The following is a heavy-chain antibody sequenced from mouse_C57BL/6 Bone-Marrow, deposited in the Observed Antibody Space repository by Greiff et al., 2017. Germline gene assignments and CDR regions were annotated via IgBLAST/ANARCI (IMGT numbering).Heavy chain of an antibody. V-gene: IGHV1-53*01. CDR1: GYTFTSYW. Sequence: QVQLQQPGTELVKPGASVKLSCKASGYTFTSYWMHWVKQRPGQGLEWIGNINPSNGGTNYNEKFKGKATLTVDKSSSTAYMQLSSLTSEDSAVXYGARWGIYYFSSSLYFAYWGQGTTLTVSA. CDR3: ARWGIYYFSSSLYFAY. J-gene: IGHJ2*01. CDR2: INPSNGGT. D-gene: IGHD1-1*01.